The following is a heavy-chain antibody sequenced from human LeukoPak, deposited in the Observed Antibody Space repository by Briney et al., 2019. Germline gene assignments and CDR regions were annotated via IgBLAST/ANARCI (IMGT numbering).Heavy chain of an antibody. CDR3: ARQWLDKELPHNYFDP. J-gene: IGHJ5*02. D-gene: IGHD4-11*01. CDR2: IYYSGGT. V-gene: IGHV4-39*01. CDR1: GGSISRSAYY. Sequence: PSETLSLTCTVSGGSISRSAYYWGWIRQPPGKGLEWIGSIYYSGGTNYNPSLKSRVTISVDTSKNHFSLKLSSVTAADTAVYYCARQWLDKELPHNYFDPWGQGSLVTVSS.